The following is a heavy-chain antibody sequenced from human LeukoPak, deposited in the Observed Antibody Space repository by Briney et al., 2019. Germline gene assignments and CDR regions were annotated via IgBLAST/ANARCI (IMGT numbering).Heavy chain of an antibody. D-gene: IGHD3-10*01. J-gene: IGHJ4*02. V-gene: IGHV4-30-4*01. CDR3: ARAPSRSGSYYPYFDY. CDR1: GGSISSGDYY. CDR2: IYYGGST. Sequence: SQTLSLTCTVSGGSISSGDYYWSWIRQPPGKGLEWSGYIYYGGSTYYNPSLKSRVTISVDTSKNQFSLKLSSVTAADTAVYYCARAPSRSGSYYPYFDYWGQGTLVTVSS.